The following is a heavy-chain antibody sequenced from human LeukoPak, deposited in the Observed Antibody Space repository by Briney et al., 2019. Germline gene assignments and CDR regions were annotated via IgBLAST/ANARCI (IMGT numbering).Heavy chain of an antibody. CDR1: GYTFSSYT. D-gene: IGHD1-26*01. CDR2: INTNTGNP. J-gene: IGHJ4*02. CDR3: ASGPSYSGSNEYFDS. V-gene: IGHV7-4-1*02. Sequence: GASVKVFCKASGYTFSSYTMNWVRQAPGQGLEWMGWINTNTGNPTYAQDYTGRFVFSLDTSVSTTYLQISRLKAEDTAEYYCASGPSYSGSNEYFDSWGQGTLVTVSS.